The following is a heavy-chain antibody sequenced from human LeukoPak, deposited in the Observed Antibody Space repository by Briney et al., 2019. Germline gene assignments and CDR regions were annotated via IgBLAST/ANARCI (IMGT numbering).Heavy chain of an antibody. J-gene: IGHJ4*02. CDR1: GFTFSTYS. CDR3: AKSSGWFLDY. Sequence: GRSLRLSCAASGFTFSTYSMNWVRQAPAKALEGLSYISSGSSTIYYADSVKGRFTISRDNAKNSLYLQMNSLRDEDTAVYFCAKSSGWFLDYWGQGTLVPVSS. CDR2: ISSGSSTI. D-gene: IGHD6-19*01. V-gene: IGHV3-48*02.